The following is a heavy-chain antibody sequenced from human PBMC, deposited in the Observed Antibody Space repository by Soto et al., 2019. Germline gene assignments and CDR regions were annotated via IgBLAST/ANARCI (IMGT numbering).Heavy chain of an antibody. V-gene: IGHV4-59*01. CDR2: IYYSGST. CDR1: GGSISSYY. Sequence: SETLSLTCTVSGGSISSYYWSWIRQPPGKGLEWIGYIYYSGSTNYNPSLKSRVTISVDTSKNQFSLKPSSVTAADTAVYYCASSDRRTYYYGMDVWGQGTTVTVSS. CDR3: ASSDRRTYYYGMDV. J-gene: IGHJ6*02.